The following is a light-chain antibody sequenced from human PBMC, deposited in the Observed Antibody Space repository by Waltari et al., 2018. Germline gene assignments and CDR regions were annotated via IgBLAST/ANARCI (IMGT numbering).Light chain of an antibody. CDR2: EVN. CDR3: CSYAGSITFYV. V-gene: IGLV2-23*02. CDR1: SSDVGSYNL. Sequence: QSALTQPASVSGSPGQSIAISCTGTSSDVGSYNLVSWYQQHPGKAPKLIFYEVNNRPAGVSTRFSGSKSGNTTSLTISGLQAEDEADYYCCSYAGSITFYVFGTGTKVTVL. J-gene: IGLJ1*01.